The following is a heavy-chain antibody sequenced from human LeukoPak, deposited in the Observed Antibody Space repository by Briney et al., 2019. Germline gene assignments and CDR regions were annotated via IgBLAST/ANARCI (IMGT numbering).Heavy chain of an antibody. J-gene: IGHJ3*02. D-gene: IGHD3-3*01. V-gene: IGHV3-7*01. Sequence: GGSLRLSCAASGFTFSSYWMSWVRQAPGKGLEWVANIKQDGSEKYYVDSVKGRFTISRDNAKNSLYLQKNSLRAEDTAVYYCGRDPRGYYDFWSGYTHDAFDIWGQGTMVTVSS. CDR3: GRDPRGYYDFWSGYTHDAFDI. CDR2: IKQDGSEK. CDR1: GFTFSSYW.